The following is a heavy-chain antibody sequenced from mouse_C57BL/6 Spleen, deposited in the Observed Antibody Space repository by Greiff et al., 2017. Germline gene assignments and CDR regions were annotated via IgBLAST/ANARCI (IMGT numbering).Heavy chain of an antibody. CDR1: GYTFTSYW. V-gene: IGHV1-69*01. J-gene: IGHJ3*01. CDR2: IDPSDSYT. D-gene: IGHD2-3*01. CDR3: ARDDGWRGAY. Sequence: QVQLQQPGAELVMPGASVKLSCKASGYTFTSYWMHWVKQRPGQGLEWIGEIDPSDSYTNYNQKFKGKSTLTVDKSSSTAYMQLSSLTSEDSAVYYCARDDGWRGAYWGQGTLVTVSA.